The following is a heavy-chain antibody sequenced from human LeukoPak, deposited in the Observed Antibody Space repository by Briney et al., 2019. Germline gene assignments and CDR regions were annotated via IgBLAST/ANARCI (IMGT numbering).Heavy chain of an antibody. CDR2: IIPIFGTA. J-gene: IGHJ6*02. Sequence: SVKVSCKASGYIFTHYFIHWVRQAPGQGLEWMGGIIPIFGTANYAQKFQGRVTITADGSTSTAYMELSSLRSEDTAVYYCARDAKERWLQLQHYYYYGMDVWGQGTTVTVSS. CDR1: GYIFTHYF. V-gene: IGHV1-69*13. D-gene: IGHD5-24*01. CDR3: ARDAKERWLQLQHYYYYGMDV.